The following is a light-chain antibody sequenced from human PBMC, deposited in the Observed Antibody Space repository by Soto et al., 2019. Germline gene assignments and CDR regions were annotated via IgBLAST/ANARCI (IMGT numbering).Light chain of an antibody. CDR1: QSVRSSF. J-gene: IGKJ1*01. V-gene: IGKV3-20*01. Sequence: ESVLTQSPGTLSLSPGERATLSCRASQSVRSSFLAWYQLKPGQAPRLLIYGASSRATGIPDRFSGSGSGTDFTLTISRLEPEDFAVYYCHQYDSSPWTFVQGTKVEIK. CDR3: HQYDSSPWT. CDR2: GAS.